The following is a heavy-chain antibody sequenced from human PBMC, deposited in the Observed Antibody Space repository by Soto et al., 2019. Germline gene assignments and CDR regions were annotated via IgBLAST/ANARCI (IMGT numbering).Heavy chain of an antibody. J-gene: IGHJ4*02. D-gene: IGHD6-13*01. CDR2: IIPILGIA. CDR3: ARDSYSSSWYYFDY. Sequence: QVQLVQSGAEVKKPGSSVKVSCKASGGTFSSYTISWVRQAPGQGLEWMGRIIPILGIANYAQKFQGRVTITADKSTSTAYMELSSLRSEDTTVYYCARDSYSSSWYYFDYWGQGTLVTVSS. V-gene: IGHV1-69*08. CDR1: GGTFSSYT.